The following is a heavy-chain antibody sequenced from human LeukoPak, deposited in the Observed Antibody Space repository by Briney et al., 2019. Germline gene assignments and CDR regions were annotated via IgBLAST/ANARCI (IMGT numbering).Heavy chain of an antibody. D-gene: IGHD3-22*01. V-gene: IGHV3-53*01. J-gene: IGHJ3*01. CDR3: ASGPTNMIVGAFDV. CDR2: IYSDGTT. CDR1: GLSVSSDC. Sequence: GGSLRLSCAPSGLSVSSDCMSWVRQAPGKGLEWVSSIYSDGTTFYAESVKGRYSISRDNSKNTVYLQMNIVRAEDTAVYYCASGPTNMIVGAFDVWGQGRSVTVSS.